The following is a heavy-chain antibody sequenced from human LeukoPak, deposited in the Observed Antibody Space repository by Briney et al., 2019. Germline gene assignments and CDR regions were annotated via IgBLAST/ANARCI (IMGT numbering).Heavy chain of an antibody. CDR1: GFTFSSSA. CDR2: ISNNGGYT. CDR3: AKQIGYCSDGSCYFPY. Sequence: PRGSLRLSCAASGFTFSSSAMSWVRQAPGKGLEWVSAISNNGGYTYYADSVQGRFTISRDNSKSTLCLQMNSLRAEDTAVYYCAKQIGYCSDGSCYFPYWGQGTLVTVSS. J-gene: IGHJ4*02. D-gene: IGHD2-15*01. V-gene: IGHV3-23*01.